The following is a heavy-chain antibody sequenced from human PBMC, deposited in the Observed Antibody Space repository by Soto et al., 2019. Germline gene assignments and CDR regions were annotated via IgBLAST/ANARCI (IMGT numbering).Heavy chain of an antibody. J-gene: IGHJ6*02. D-gene: IGHD3-3*01. CDR1: GYTFTGYY. Sequence: QVQLVQSGAEVKKPGASVKVSCKASGYTFTGYYMHWVRQAPGQGLEWMGWINPNSGGTNYAQKLQGWVTMTRDTSISTAYMELSRLRSDDTAVYYCARDRVEQPHPSSRYYYYYYGMDVWGQGTTVTVSS. V-gene: IGHV1-2*04. CDR2: INPNSGGT. CDR3: ARDRVEQPHPSSRYYYYYYGMDV.